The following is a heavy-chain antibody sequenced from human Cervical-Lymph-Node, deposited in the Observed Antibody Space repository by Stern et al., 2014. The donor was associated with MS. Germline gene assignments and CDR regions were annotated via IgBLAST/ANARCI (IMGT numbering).Heavy chain of an antibody. CDR2: IYPGACNT. CDR1: GYSFTNYW. CDR3: ARGAPPEN. D-gene: IGHD1-26*01. J-gene: IGHJ4*02. Sequence: EVQLVESGAEVKKPGASLKISCKTAGYSFTNYWIGWVRQMPGKGLEGMGIIYPGACNTRSRPSFQGQVIISADKSIGTAYLQWRSLKASDSGIYYCARGAPPENWGQGTLVTVSS. V-gene: IGHV5-51*03.